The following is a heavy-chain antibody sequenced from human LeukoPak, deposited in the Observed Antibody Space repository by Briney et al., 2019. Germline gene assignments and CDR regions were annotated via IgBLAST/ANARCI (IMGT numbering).Heavy chain of an antibody. CDR2: ISASGENT. J-gene: IGHJ4*02. Sequence: PGGSLRLPCAASGFTFSSYAMNWVRQAPGKGLEWVSSISASGENTYYADSVKCRFTISRDNSKNTLSLQMNSLRAEDTAIYYCTKHRVGGHTRFDYWGQGTLVTVSS. D-gene: IGHD3-16*01. CDR1: GFTFSSYA. V-gene: IGHV3-23*01. CDR3: TKHRVGGHTRFDY.